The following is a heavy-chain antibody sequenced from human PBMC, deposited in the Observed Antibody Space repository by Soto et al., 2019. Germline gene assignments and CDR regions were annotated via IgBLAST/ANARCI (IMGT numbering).Heavy chain of an antibody. D-gene: IGHD6-19*01. V-gene: IGHV1-69*12. CDR1: GGTFSSYA. J-gene: IGHJ5*02. Sequence: QVQLVQSGAEVKKPGSSVKVSCKASGGTFSSYAISWVRQAPGQGLEWMGGIIPIFGTANYAQKFQGRVTITADESTRTADRERGSLRSEGTAVYYCERVSRRGGYHGGVDPWGQGTLVTVSS. CDR3: ERVSRRGGYHGGVDP. CDR2: IIPIFGTA.